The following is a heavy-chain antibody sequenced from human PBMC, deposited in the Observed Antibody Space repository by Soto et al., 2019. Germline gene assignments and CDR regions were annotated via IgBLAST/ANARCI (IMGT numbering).Heavy chain of an antibody. J-gene: IGHJ5*02. V-gene: IGHV6-1*01. D-gene: IGHD6-19*01. CDR2: TYYRSKWYN. CDR3: ARDLAATPGIAVAGPWFDP. CDR1: GDSVSGNSAA. Sequence: SPTLSLTCAISGDSVSGNSAAWNWIRQSPSRGLEWLGRTYYRSKWYNDYAVSVKSRITINPDTSKNQFSLQLNSVTPEDTAVYYCARDLAATPGIAVAGPWFDPWGQGTMVTVSS.